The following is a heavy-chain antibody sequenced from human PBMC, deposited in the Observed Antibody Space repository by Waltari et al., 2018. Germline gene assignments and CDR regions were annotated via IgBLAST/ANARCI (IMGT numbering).Heavy chain of an antibody. D-gene: IGHD5-12*01. J-gene: IGHJ4*02. CDR1: GFSLSNARMG. CDR3: ARTVPTRGYSGYGYFDY. CDR2: IFSNDEK. Sequence: QVTLKESGPVLVQPTDALPLTYTGSGFSLSNARMGVSCIRHPPGKALEWLAHIFSNDEKSYSTPSKRRLTISKDTSNSKVVLTMTNMDPVDTATYYCARTVPTRGYSGYGYFDYWGQGTLVTVSS. V-gene: IGHV2-26*01.